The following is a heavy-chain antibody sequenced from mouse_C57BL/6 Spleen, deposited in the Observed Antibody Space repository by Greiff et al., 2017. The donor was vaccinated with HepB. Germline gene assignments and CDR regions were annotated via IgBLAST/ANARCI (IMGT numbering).Heavy chain of an antibody. D-gene: IGHD1-1*01. CDR2: IYPGSGST. V-gene: IGHV1-55*01. CDR3: ARLLASYGSSYDAMDY. Sequence: VQLQQSGAELVKPGASVKMSCKASGYTFTSYWITWVKQRPGQGLEWIGDIYPGSGSTNYNEKFKGKATLTVDTSSSTAYMQLSSLTSEDSAVYYCARLLASYGSSYDAMDYWGQGTAVTVSS. CDR1: GYTFTSYW. J-gene: IGHJ4*01.